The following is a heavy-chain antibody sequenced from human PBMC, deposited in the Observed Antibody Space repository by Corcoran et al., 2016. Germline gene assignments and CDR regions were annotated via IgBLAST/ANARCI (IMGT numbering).Heavy chain of an antibody. J-gene: IGHJ4*02. CDR3: ARGSSGYGYVSDY. V-gene: IGHV4-34*01. Sequence: QVQLQQWGAGLLKPSETLSLTCAVYGGSFSGYYWSWIRQPPGKGLEWIGEINHSGSTNYNPSLKSRVTISVDTSKNQFSLKLRSVTAADTAVYYCARGSSGYGYVSDYWGQGSLVTVSS. CDR1: GGSFSGYY. D-gene: IGHD3-10*02. CDR2: INHSGST.